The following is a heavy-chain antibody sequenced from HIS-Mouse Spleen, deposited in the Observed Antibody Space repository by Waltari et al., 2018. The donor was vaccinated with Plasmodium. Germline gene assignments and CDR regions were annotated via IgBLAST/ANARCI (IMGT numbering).Heavy chain of an antibody. CDR1: GYTFSSYG. CDR2: ISGYNGNT. CDR3: ARLLPWVHGHFDY. J-gene: IGHJ4*02. D-gene: IGHD1-26*01. Sequence: QVQLVQSGAEGKRPGASVKVSCKASGYTFSSYGISWVRQAPGKGLEWMGWISGYNGNTNEAQKVQGRGTMTTDTATSTAYMELRSLRSDDTAVYYCARLLPWVHGHFDYWGQGTLVTVSS. V-gene: IGHV1-18*01.